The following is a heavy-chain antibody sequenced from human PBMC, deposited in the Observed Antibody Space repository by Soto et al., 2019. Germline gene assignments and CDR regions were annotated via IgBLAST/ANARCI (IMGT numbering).Heavy chain of an antibody. V-gene: IGHV3-23*01. CDR1: GCTFSSHA. Sequence: EVHLLESGGALVQPGESLRLSCAASGCTFSSHAMSWVRQAPGKGLEWVSSISGSGGSRYYADSVKGRFTIARDNSKNTLYLQMNSLRGEDTAIYYCAKAAALWFGERGFDYWGQGTLVTVSS. CDR3: AKAAALWFGERGFDY. CDR2: ISGSGGSR. D-gene: IGHD3-10*01. J-gene: IGHJ4*02.